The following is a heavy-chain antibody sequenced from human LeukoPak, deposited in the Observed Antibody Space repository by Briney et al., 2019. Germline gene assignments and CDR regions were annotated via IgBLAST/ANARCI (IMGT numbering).Heavy chain of an antibody. Sequence: PGGSLRLSCAASGFTFSNAWMSWVRQAPGKGLEWVGRIKSKTDGGTTDYAAPVKGRFTISRDDSKNTLYLQMNSLKTEDTAEYYCMSRAYDFWSGYYGYYYGMDVWGQGTTVTVSS. CDR2: IKSKTDGGTT. D-gene: IGHD3-3*01. CDR1: GFTFSNAW. V-gene: IGHV3-15*01. CDR3: MSRAYDFWSGYYGYYYGMDV. J-gene: IGHJ6*02.